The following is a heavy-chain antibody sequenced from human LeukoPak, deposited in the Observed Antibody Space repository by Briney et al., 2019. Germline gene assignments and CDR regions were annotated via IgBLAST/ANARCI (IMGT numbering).Heavy chain of an antibody. CDR1: GFTFSNYW. CDR3: ARASDPWLQLT. D-gene: IGHD5-24*01. CDR2: IKQDGSEK. J-gene: IGHJ5*02. V-gene: IGHV3-7*05. Sequence: PGGSLRLSCAASGFTFSNYWMIWVRQAPGKGLERVGNIKQDGSEKRYADSVRGRFSISRDNAQTLLYLQMNSLRAEDTAVYYCARASDPWLQLTWGQGTLVTVSS.